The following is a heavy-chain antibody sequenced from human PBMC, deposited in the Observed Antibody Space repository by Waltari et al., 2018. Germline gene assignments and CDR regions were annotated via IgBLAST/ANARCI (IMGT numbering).Heavy chain of an antibody. D-gene: IGHD3-10*01. CDR3: ARDQATMVRGLPPPFDY. CDR2: ISSSGSTI. J-gene: IGHJ4*02. V-gene: IGHV3-48*03. Sequence: EVQLVESGGGLVQPGGSLRLSCAASGFTFSSYEMNWVRQAPGKGLEWVSYISSSGSTIYYADSVKGRFTISRDNAKNSLYLQMNSLRAEDTAVYYCARDQATMVRGLPPPFDYWGQGTLVTVSS. CDR1: GFTFSSYE.